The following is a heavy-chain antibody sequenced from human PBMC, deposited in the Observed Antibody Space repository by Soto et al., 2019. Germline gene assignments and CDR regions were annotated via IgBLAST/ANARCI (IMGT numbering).Heavy chain of an antibody. Sequence: EVYLVESGGGLVQPGGSLRLSCEASGFMFRNYWMNWVRQAPGKGLQWVANIKEAASDKSYVDSVKGRSSISRDNSKNSLYLQMNSLRVEDTALYYGGRISGYGDVVDHWGQGTLVIVSS. CDR1: GFMFRNYW. CDR3: GRISGYGDVVDH. V-gene: IGHV3-7*03. D-gene: IGHD4-17*01. J-gene: IGHJ5*02. CDR2: IKEAASDK.